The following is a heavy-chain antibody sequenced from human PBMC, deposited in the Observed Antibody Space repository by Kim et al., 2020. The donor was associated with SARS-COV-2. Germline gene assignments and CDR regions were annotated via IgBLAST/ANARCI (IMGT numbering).Heavy chain of an antibody. CDR3: ARAMGRWLQLPDAFDI. Sequence: KFQGRVTITADESTSTAYMELSSLRSEDTAVYYCARAMGRWLQLPDAFDIWGQGTMVTVSS. V-gene: IGHV1-69*01. J-gene: IGHJ3*02. D-gene: IGHD1-1*01.